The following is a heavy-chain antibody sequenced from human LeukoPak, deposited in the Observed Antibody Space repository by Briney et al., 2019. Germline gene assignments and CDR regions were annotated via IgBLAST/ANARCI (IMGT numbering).Heavy chain of an antibody. Sequence: PGGSLRLSCAASGFTFSDYYMSWIRQAPGKGLEWVAVIWYDGSKKYYADSVKGRFTISRDNSKNTVYLQMNSLRAEDTAVYYCARAGRSWDNFDYWGQGTLVTVSS. CDR1: GFTFSDYY. D-gene: IGHD6-13*01. V-gene: IGHV3-33*08. CDR2: IWYDGSKK. J-gene: IGHJ4*02. CDR3: ARAGRSWDNFDY.